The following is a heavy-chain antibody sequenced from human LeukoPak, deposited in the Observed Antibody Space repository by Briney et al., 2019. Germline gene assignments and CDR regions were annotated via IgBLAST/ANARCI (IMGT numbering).Heavy chain of an antibody. CDR3: ARNRIAAAGFDP. D-gene: IGHD6-13*01. Sequence: GGSLRLSCAASGFTFSSYEMNWVRQAPGKGLEWVSYISSSGSTIYYADSVKGRFTISRDNAKNSLYLQMNSLRAEDTAVYYCARNRIAAAGFDPWGQGTLVTVSS. CDR2: ISSSGSTI. J-gene: IGHJ5*02. V-gene: IGHV3-48*03. CDR1: GFTFSSYE.